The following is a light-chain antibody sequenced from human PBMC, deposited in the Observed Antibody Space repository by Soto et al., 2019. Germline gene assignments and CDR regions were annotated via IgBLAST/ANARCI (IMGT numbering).Light chain of an antibody. CDR2: GAS. Sequence: EIVLTQSPGTLSLSPGERATLSCRASQSVSSSYLAWYQQKPGQAPRLLIYGASSRSTGIPDRFSGSGCGTDFILTISRLEPEDFAVYYCQQYCSSRYTFGGGTKVEIK. V-gene: IGKV3-20*01. CDR3: QQYCSSRYT. CDR1: QSVSSSY. J-gene: IGKJ4*01.